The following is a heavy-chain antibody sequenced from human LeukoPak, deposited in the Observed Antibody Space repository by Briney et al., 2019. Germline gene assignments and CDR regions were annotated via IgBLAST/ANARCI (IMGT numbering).Heavy chain of an antibody. CDR3: ASLPPRTAVGIKHFDC. D-gene: IGHD1-1*01. J-gene: IGHJ4*02. CDR2: INPSNGET. Sequence: ASLKVCCKAAGYTFSNYGVMSVREAPGQALKWLGWINPSNGETYYPQRLPGRVNMTKDKSTPTTYIEPKILTSGHTALYYCASLPPRTAVGIKHFDCWGQRTLVTASS. CDR1: GYTFSNYG. V-gene: IGHV1-18*01.